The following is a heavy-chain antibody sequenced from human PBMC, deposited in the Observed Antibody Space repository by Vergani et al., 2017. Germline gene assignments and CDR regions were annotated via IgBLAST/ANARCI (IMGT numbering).Heavy chain of an antibody. Sequence: VQLVESGGGVVQPGRSLRLSCAASGFTFSNAWMSWVRQAPGKGLEWVGRIKSKTDGGTTDYAAPVKGRFTISRDDSKNTLYLQMNSLKTEDTAVYYCTKSLASGDAFDIWGQGTMVTVSS. CDR2: IKSKTDGGTT. CDR3: TKSLASGDAFDI. CDR1: GFTFSNAW. V-gene: IGHV3-15*01. D-gene: IGHD1-26*01. J-gene: IGHJ3*02.